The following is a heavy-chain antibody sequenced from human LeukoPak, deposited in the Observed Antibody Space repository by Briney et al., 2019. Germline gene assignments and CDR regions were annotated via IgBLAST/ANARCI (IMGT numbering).Heavy chain of an antibody. V-gene: IGHV3-9*01. CDR1: GFTFDDYA. CDR3: AKDTGITIDMRDDAFDI. CDR2: ISWNSGSI. J-gene: IGHJ3*02. D-gene: IGHD3-10*01. Sequence: PGGSLRLSCAASGFTFDDYAMHWVRQAPGKGLEWVSGISWNSGSIGYADSVKGRFTISRDNAKNSLYLQMNSLRAEDTALYYCAKDTGITIDMRDDAFDIWGQGTMVTVSS.